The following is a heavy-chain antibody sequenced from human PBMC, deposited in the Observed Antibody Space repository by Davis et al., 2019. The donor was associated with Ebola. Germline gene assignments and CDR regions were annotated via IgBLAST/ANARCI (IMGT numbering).Heavy chain of an antibody. J-gene: IGHJ4*02. V-gene: IGHV4-59*12. D-gene: IGHD2-2*01. CDR2: IYYSGST. CDR3: ASLGYCSSTSCYSLDY. Sequence: PSETLSLTCTVSGGSISSYYWSWIRQPPGKGLEWIGYIYYSGSTNYNPSLKSRVTMSVDTSKNQFSLKLSSVTAADTAVYYCASLGYCSSTSCYSLDYWGQGTLVTVSS. CDR1: GGSISSYY.